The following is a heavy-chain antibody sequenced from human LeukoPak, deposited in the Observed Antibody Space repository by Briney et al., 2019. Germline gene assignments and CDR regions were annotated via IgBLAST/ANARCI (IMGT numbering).Heavy chain of an antibody. V-gene: IGHV4-34*01. CDR3: ARGSPGAPFY. CDR1: GGSFSGYY. D-gene: IGHD3-10*01. Sequence: SETLSLTCAVYGGSFSGYYWSWIRQPPGKGLEWIGEINHSGSTNYNPSLKSRVTISVDTSKNQFSLKLSSVTAADTAVYYCARGSPGAPFYWGQGTLVTVSS. J-gene: IGHJ4*02. CDR2: INHSGST.